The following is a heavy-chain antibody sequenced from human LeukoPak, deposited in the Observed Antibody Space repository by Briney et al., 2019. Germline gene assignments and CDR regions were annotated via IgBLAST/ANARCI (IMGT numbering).Heavy chain of an antibody. CDR3: ARGQRITKVRGVRNPRVYWFDP. D-gene: IGHD3-10*01. CDR2: MNPNSGNT. J-gene: IGHJ5*02. CDR1: GYTFTSYD. Sequence: ASVKVSCKASGYTFTSYDINWVRQATGQGLEWMGWMNPNSGNTGYAQKFQGRVTMTRNTSISTAYMELSSLRSEDTAVYYCARGQRITKVRGVRNPRVYWFDPWGQGTLVTVSS. V-gene: IGHV1-8*01.